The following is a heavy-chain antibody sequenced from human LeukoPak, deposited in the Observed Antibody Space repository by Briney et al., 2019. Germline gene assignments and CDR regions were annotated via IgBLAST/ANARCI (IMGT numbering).Heavy chain of an antibody. CDR1: GGSISSYY. D-gene: IGHD6-19*01. CDR2: IYYSGST. CDR3: ARVQRDSSGWYSFNFDY. J-gene: IGHJ4*02. Sequence: KPSETLSLTCTVSGGSISSYYWSWIRQPPGKGLEWIGYIYYSGSTNYNPSLKSRVTISVDTSKNQFSLKMSSVTDADTAVYYCARVQRDSSGWYSFNFDYWGQGTLVTVSS. V-gene: IGHV4-59*01.